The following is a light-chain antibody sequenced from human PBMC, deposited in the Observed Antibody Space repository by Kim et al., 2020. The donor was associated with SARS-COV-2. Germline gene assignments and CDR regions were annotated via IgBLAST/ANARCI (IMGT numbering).Light chain of an antibody. CDR2: GNN. V-gene: IGLV1-40*01. Sequence: RVTFSCTGSRSNIGAGYDVHWYQHLPRTAPKLLIYGNNNRPSGVPDRFSASKSDSSASLAISGLRAEDEAEYYCHSYDNNLSAPVFGGGTKVTVL. CDR3: HSYDNNLSAPV. J-gene: IGLJ3*02. CDR1: RSNIGAGYD.